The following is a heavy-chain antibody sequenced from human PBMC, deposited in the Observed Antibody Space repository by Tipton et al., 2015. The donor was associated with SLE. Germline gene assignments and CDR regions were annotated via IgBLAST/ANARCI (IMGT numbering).Heavy chain of an antibody. V-gene: IGHV4-38-2*02. D-gene: IGHD2/OR15-2a*01. Sequence: TLSLTCTVPGGSISSDYWNWIRQPPGKGLEWIGNFYHRGTTYYNPSLKSRVTISADTSKNHLSLKLTSVTAADTAVYFCARSSSVRTLLWPTFAYWGQGTLVTVSS. CDR2: FYHRGTT. CDR3: ARSSSVRTLLWPTFAY. J-gene: IGHJ4*02. CDR1: GGSISSDY.